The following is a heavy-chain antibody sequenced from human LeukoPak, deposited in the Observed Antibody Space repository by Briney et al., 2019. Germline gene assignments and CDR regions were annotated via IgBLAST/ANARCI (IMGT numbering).Heavy chain of an antibody. CDR1: GFTVSSYW. CDR3: ATNAGNGEIAY. J-gene: IGHJ4*02. Sequence: PGGSLRLSCAASGFTVSSYWMSWVRQAPGKGLEWVANIKQDGSEKYYVDSVKGRFTISRDNTKNSLYLQMNSLRAEDTAVYYCATNAGNGEIAYWGQGTLVTVSS. V-gene: IGHV3-7*01. CDR2: IKQDGSEK. D-gene: IGHD1-1*01.